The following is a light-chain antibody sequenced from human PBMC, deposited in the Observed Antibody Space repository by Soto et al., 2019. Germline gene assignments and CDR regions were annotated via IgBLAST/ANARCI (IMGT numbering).Light chain of an antibody. CDR3: QQYDSSPT. Sequence: EIVLTQSPGTLSLSPGERATLSCRASQSVSSSYLAWYQQKPGQAPRLLIYGASSRATGIPDRFSGSGSGTNFTLTTSRLEPEDFAVYYCQQYDSSPTFGQGTKVEIK. CDR1: QSVSSSY. CDR2: GAS. J-gene: IGKJ1*01. V-gene: IGKV3-20*01.